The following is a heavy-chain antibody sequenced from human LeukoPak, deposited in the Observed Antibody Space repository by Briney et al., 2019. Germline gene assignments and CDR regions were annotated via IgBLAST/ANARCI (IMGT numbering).Heavy chain of an antibody. CDR3: ASTGYSGYVYYFDY. Sequence: VKPGGSLRLSCAASGFTFSSYSMNWVRQAPGKGLEWVSSISSSSSYIYYADSVKGRFTISRDNAKNSLYLQMNSLRAEDTAVYYCASTGYSGYVYYFDYWGQGTLVTVSS. CDR2: ISSSSSYI. V-gene: IGHV3-21*01. J-gene: IGHJ4*02. D-gene: IGHD5-12*01. CDR1: GFTFSSYS.